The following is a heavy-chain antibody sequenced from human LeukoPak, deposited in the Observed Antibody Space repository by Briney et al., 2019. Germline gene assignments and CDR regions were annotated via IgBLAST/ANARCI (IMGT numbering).Heavy chain of an antibody. Sequence: GGSLRLSCAASGFTFDDYAMHWVRQAPGKGLEWVSGISWNSGSIGYADSVKGRFTISRDNAKNSLYLQMNSLRAEDTALYYCARVVGGGAFDYWGQGTLVTVSS. CDR2: ISWNSGSI. D-gene: IGHD1-26*01. V-gene: IGHV3-9*01. CDR3: ARVVGGGAFDY. J-gene: IGHJ4*02. CDR1: GFTFDDYA.